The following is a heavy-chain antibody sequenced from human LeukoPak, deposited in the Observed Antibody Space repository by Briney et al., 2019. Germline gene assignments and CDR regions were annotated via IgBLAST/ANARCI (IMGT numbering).Heavy chain of an antibody. J-gene: IGHJ4*02. Sequence: GGSLRLSCAASGLTFSSYAMSWVRQAPGKGLEWVSAISGSGGTTNYADSVKGRFTISRDTSKNTLYLQMSSLRAEDTAIYYCAKVNYYDSTGFYDYWGQGTLVTVSS. CDR3: AKVNYYDSTGFYDY. D-gene: IGHD3-22*01. CDR1: GLTFSSYA. CDR2: ISGSGGTT. V-gene: IGHV3-23*01.